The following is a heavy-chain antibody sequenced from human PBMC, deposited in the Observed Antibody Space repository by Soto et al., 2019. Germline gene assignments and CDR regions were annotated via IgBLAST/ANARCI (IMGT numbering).Heavy chain of an antibody. Sequence: EVQLLESGGGLVQPGGSLRLSCAASGFTFSSYAMSWVRQAPGKGLVWVSAISGSGGSTYYADSVKGRFTISRDNSKNTLYLQMNSLRAEDTAVYYCAKIPHSSSWSLDGFDIWGQGTMVTVSS. CDR2: ISGSGGST. CDR3: AKIPHSSSWSLDGFDI. CDR1: GFTFSSYA. D-gene: IGHD6-13*01. J-gene: IGHJ3*02. V-gene: IGHV3-23*01.